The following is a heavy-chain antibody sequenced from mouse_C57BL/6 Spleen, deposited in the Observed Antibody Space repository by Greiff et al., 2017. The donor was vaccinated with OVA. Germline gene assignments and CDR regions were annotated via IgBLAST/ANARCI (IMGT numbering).Heavy chain of an antibody. CDR1: GFTFSSYA. CDR2: ISDGGSYT. J-gene: IGHJ1*03. D-gene: IGHD1-1*01. V-gene: IGHV5-4*01. Sequence: DVELVESGGGLVKPGGSLKLSCAASGFTFSSYAMSWVRQTPEKRLEWVATISDGGSYTYYPDNVKGRFTISRDNAKNNLYLQMSHLKSEDTAMYYCARDTPIYGSRGYFDVWGTGTTVTVSS. CDR3: ARDTPIYGSRGYFDV.